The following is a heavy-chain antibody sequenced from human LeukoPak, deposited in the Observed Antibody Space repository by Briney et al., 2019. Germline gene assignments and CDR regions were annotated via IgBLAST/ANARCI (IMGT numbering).Heavy chain of an antibody. CDR2: ITRNSETI. D-gene: IGHD4-17*01. Sequence: PGGSLRLSCAASGFTFSGYSLNWVRQAPGKGLEWVSYITRNSETIYYADSVKGRFTISRDNAKKLLFLQMNSLRAEDTAVYYCATNGDYPFDSWGQGTLVTVSS. CDR3: ATNGDYPFDS. CDR1: GFTFSGYS. V-gene: IGHV3-48*01. J-gene: IGHJ4*02.